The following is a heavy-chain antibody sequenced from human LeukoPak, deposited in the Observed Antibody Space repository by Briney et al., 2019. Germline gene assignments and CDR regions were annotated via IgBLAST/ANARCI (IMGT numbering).Heavy chain of an antibody. CDR3: ARETGYAYGRAPLDY. V-gene: IGHV1-69*06. Sequence: SVKVSCKASGGTFSTFGISWVRQAPGQGLEWVGGIIPMSGTVNNAQKFQGRVTITADKSTGTAYMELSSLRSDDTAVYYCARETGYAYGRAPLDYWGQGTLVTVSS. CDR1: GGTFSTFG. CDR2: IIPMSGTV. J-gene: IGHJ4*02. D-gene: IGHD5-18*01.